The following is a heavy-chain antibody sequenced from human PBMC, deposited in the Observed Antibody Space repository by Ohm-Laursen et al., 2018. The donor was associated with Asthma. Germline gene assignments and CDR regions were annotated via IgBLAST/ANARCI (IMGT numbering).Heavy chain of an antibody. V-gene: IGHV1-18*01. D-gene: IGHD3-9*01. Sequence: GASVKVSCKASGYTLNSYYIDWVRQAPGQGPEWMGWISGYDGNTKYAQKLQGRVTMTRDTSTSTADMELRSLRSDDTAVYYCARLVRDIVTGKFLADFDNWGQGTLVTVSS. CDR3: ARLVRDIVTGKFLADFDN. CDR2: ISGYDGNT. J-gene: IGHJ4*02. CDR1: GYTLNSYY.